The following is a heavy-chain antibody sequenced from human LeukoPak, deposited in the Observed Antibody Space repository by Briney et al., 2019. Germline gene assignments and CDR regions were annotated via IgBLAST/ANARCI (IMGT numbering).Heavy chain of an antibody. J-gene: IGHJ4*02. CDR3: ASRYCSSSMCYNYFHY. CDR1: GFTGITNY. D-gene: IGHD2-2*02. Sequence: GGSLRLSCVASGFTGITNYMSWVRQAPGKGPEWVSFIYSGGNTYHADSVKGRFTISRDNSKNSLYLQMNSLRAEDTALYYCASRYCSSSMCYNYFHYWGQGTLVTVSS. CDR2: IYSGGNT. V-gene: IGHV3-53*05.